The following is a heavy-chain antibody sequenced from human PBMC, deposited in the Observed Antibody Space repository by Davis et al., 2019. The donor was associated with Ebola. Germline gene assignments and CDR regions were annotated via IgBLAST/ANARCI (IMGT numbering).Heavy chain of an antibody. Sequence: AASVKVSCKASGGTFSSNAISWVRQAPGQGLEWMGGIIPIFGTANYAQNFQGRVTITADRSTSTVYMELSSLRSEDTAVYYCARGRDGFTYDHWGQGTLVTVSS. J-gene: IGHJ4*02. CDR2: IIPIFGTA. CDR1: GGTFSSNA. V-gene: IGHV1-69*06. D-gene: IGHD5-24*01. CDR3: ARGRDGFTYDH.